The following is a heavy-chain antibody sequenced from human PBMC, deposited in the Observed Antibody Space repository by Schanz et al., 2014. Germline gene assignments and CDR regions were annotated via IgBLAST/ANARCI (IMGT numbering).Heavy chain of an antibody. V-gene: IGHV3-66*02. J-gene: IGHJ4*02. CDR2: IFTDGRT. CDR3: ARLDPYCRSGTCSRAFDF. D-gene: IGHD2-15*01. CDR1: GFAVDNYY. Sequence: EVQLVASGGGLVQPGGSLRLSCAASGFAVDNYYMSCVRQAPGRGLEWVSIIFTDGRTYYADSVKGRFTISRDSSKNTLFLQMNSLRTDDTAVYYCARLDPYCRSGTCSRAFDFWGQGTLVTVSS.